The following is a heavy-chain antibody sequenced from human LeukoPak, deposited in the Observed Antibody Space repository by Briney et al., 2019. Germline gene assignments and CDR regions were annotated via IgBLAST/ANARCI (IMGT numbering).Heavy chain of an antibody. CDR1: RGSISSYY. V-gene: IGHV4-59*01. J-gene: IGHJ4*02. CDR2: IYYSGST. Sequence: SETLSLTCTLSRGSISSYYWSWIRHPPGKGLECIGYIYYSGSTNYNPSLKSRVTISVDTSKNQFSLKLSSVTAADTAVYYWARIYCSSTSCYDYWGQGTLVTVSS. CDR3: ARIYCSSTSCYDY. D-gene: IGHD2-2*01.